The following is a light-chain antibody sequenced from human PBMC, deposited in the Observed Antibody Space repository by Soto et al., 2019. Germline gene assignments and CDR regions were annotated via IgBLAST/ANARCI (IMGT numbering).Light chain of an antibody. V-gene: IGLV2-23*01. CDR2: EGS. CDR3: CSYAGRSTYVV. CDR1: SSDVGSYNL. Sequence: QSVLTQPASVSGSPGQSITISCTGTSSDVGSYNLVSWYQQHPGKAPKLMIYEGSKRPSGVSNRFSGSKSGNTASLTSSGLPAEDEADYYCCSYAGRSTYVVFGGGTKLTVL. J-gene: IGLJ2*01.